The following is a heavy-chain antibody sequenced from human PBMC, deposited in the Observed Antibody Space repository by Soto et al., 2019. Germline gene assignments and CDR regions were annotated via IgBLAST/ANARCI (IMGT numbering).Heavy chain of an antibody. CDR2: MHYSGST. V-gene: IGHV4-59*01. CDR3: ASNGYDYPNWFDP. CDR1: GGSISSYY. Sequence: SETLSLTCTVSGGSISSYYWSWIRQPPGKGLEWIGYMHYSGSTNYNPSLKSRVTISVDTSKNQFSLKLRSVTAADTAVYYCASNGYDYPNWFDPWGQGTLVTVSS. D-gene: IGHD3-22*01. J-gene: IGHJ5*02.